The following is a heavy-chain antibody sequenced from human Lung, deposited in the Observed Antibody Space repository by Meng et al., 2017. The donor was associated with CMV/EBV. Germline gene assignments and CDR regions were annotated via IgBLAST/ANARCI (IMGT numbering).Heavy chain of an antibody. Sequence: SXTLSLTCTVSGGSISSSYWSWSRQPPGKGLEWIGYISYTGSTNYNPSLKSRVTISLDTSKNQFSLRLNSVTAADTAMYYCARDGAGFYFDYWGQGTLVTVSS. J-gene: IGHJ4*02. CDR3: ARDGAGFYFDY. CDR1: GGSISSSY. CDR2: ISYTGST. V-gene: IGHV4-59*01. D-gene: IGHD6-19*01.